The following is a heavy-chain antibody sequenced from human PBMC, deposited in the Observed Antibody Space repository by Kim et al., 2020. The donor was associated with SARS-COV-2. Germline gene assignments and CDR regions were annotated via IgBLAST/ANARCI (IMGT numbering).Heavy chain of an antibody. V-gene: IGHV4-4*02. J-gene: IGHJ5*02. CDR1: GGSISSLSW. D-gene: IGHD3-16*01. CDR3: AGFSADMMSMMWGRGGWFDP. Sequence: SETLSLTCAVSGGSISSLSWWSWVRQAPGKVLQWIGEISHRGSPNYHPSLKSRMTISIDNSKNQFSLKLTSVTAADTAIYFCAGFSADMMSMMWGRGGWFDPWGQGTLVTVSS. CDR2: ISHRGSP.